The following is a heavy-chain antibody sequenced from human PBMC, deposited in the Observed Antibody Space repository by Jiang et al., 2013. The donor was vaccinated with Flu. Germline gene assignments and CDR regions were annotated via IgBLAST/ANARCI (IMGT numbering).Heavy chain of an antibody. Sequence: QTLSLTCAISGDSVSSNSAAWNWIRQSPSRGLEWLGRTYYRSKWYNDYAVSVKSRITINPDTSKNQFSLQLNSVTPEDTAVYYCARSIYCSSTSCPIADYYYYYGMDVWGQGTTVTVSS. CDR2: TYYRSKWYN. D-gene: IGHD2-2*01. J-gene: IGHJ6*02. CDR1: GDSVSSNSAA. V-gene: IGHV6-1*01. CDR3: ARSIYCSSTSCPIADYYYYYGMDV.